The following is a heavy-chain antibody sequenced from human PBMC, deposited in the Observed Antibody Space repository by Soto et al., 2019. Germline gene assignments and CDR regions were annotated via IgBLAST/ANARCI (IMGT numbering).Heavy chain of an antibody. D-gene: IGHD3-22*01. CDR2: IYWDDDK. Sequence: QITLKESGPTLVKPTQNLTLTGTFSGFSLSTSGVGVGWIRQPPGKALEWLALIYWDDDKRYSPSLKSRLTITKDTSQNQVVLTMTNMDPVDTATYYCAPTYYYDSSGYYYVHPWGQGTLVTVSS. V-gene: IGHV2-5*02. CDR3: APTYYYDSSGYYYVHP. CDR1: GFSLSTSGVG. J-gene: IGHJ5*02.